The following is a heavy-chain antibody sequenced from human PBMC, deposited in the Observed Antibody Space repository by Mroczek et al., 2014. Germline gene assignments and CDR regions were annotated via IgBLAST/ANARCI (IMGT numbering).Heavy chain of an antibody. J-gene: IGHJ3*02. D-gene: IGHD3-22*01. V-gene: IGHV4-59*01. CDR2: IYYSGST. CDR1: GGSISSYY. CDR3: AREEYYYDSSGSRDDAFDI. Sequence: QVQLQESGPGLVKPSETLSLTCTVSGGSISSYYWSWIRQPPGKGLEWIGYIYYSGSTNYNPSLKSRVTISVDTSKNQFSLKLSSVTAADTAVYYCAREEYYYDSSGSRDDAFDIWGQGTMVTVSS.